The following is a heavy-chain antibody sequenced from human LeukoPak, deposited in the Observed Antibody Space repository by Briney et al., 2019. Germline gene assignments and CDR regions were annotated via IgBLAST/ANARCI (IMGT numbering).Heavy chain of an antibody. CDR3: ARYYTGGSCYSSDFDY. V-gene: IGHV3-74*01. J-gene: IGHJ4*02. CDR2: INSDGSST. Sequence: GGSLRLSCAASGFTFSNYWMHWVRQAPGKGLVWVSRINSDGSSTNYADSVKGRFTISRDNAKNTLYLQMNSLRVEDTALYYCARYYTGGSCYSSDFDYWGQGTLVTVSS. D-gene: IGHD2-15*01. CDR1: GFTFSNYW.